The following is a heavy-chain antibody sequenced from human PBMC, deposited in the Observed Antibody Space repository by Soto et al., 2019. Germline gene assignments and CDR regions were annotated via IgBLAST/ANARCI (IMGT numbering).Heavy chain of an antibody. Sequence: PGGSLRLSWAASGFPFTGYAMSWVRQAPGKGLEWVSAISGHGDATFYADSVKGRFTISRDNSKNTLYLHMNSLRAEDTALYYCANSRVSMVRGLIIIPNYWGQGTLVTVSS. CDR2: ISGHGDAT. J-gene: IGHJ4*02. CDR1: GFPFTGYA. D-gene: IGHD3-10*01. V-gene: IGHV3-23*01. CDR3: ANSRVSMVRGLIIIPNY.